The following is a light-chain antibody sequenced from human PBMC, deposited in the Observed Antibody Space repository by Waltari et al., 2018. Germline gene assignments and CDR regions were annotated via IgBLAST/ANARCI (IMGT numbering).Light chain of an antibody. CDR1: ALPNPF. J-gene: IGLJ2*01. CDR3: QSADSTSTHVV. Sequence: SYELTQPPSVPVPPGQTAKITRSGDALPNPFAFWYPQKPGQAPVLVTYKNTERPSGIPDRFSGSTSGTTVTLTISGVQAEDEADYYCQSADSTSTHVVFGGGTKLTVL. CDR2: KNT. V-gene: IGLV3-25*03.